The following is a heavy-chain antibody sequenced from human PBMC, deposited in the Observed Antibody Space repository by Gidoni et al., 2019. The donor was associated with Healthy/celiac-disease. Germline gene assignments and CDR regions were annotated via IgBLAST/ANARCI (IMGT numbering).Heavy chain of an antibody. J-gene: IGHJ4*02. CDR1: GFTFSSYS. V-gene: IGHV3-21*01. Sequence: EVQLVESGGGLVKPGGSLRRSCAASGFTFSSYSMNWVRQAPGKGLEWVSAISSSSSYIYYADSVKCRFTISRDNAKNSLYLQMNSLRAEDTAVYYCARDRYADFDYWGQGTLVTVSS. CDR2: ISSSSSYI. D-gene: IGHD5-12*01. CDR3: ARDRYADFDY.